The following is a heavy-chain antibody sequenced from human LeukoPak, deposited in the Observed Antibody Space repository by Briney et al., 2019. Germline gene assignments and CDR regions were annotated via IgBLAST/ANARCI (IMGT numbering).Heavy chain of an antibody. CDR3: AGDGVEFYNWFDP. J-gene: IGHJ5*02. V-gene: IGHV3-74*01. CDR2: INSDGINT. Sequence: GGSLRLSCAASGFTFSNYWMHWVRQAPGKGLVWVSRINSDGINTTYADSVKGRFTISRDNAKNTLYLQMNSLRAEDTAVYYCAGDGVEFYNWFDPWGQGTLVTVSS. D-gene: IGHD2-8*01. CDR1: GFTFSNYW.